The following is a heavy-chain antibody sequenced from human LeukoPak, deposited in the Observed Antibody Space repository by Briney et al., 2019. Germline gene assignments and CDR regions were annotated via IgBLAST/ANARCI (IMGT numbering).Heavy chain of an antibody. V-gene: IGHV3-48*03. J-gene: IGHJ4*02. CDR3: ARSEARFMLS. CDR1: GFTFRSYE. Sequence: GGYLRLSCAASGFTFRSYEMNWVRQAPGKGLEWVSFISNSGDSIYYADSVKGRFTISRDNAKNSLFLKMNSLRAEDTAVYYCARSEARFMLSWGQGTLVTVSS. D-gene: IGHD3-16*02. CDR2: ISNSGDSI.